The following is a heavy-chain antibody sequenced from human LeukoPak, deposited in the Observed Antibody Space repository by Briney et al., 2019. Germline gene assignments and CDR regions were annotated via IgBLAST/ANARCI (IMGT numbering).Heavy chain of an antibody. CDR3: AKGPLTRWYEFGELLSQYYFDY. D-gene: IGHD3-10*01. J-gene: IGHJ4*02. V-gene: IGHV3-23*01. CDR1: GFTFSSYA. Sequence: GGSLRLSCAASGFTFSSYAMSWVRQAPGKGLEWVSAISGSGGSTYYADSVKGRFTISRDNSKNTLYLQMNSLRAEDTAVYYCAKGPLTRWYEFGELLSQYYFDYWGQGTLVTVSS. CDR2: ISGSGGST.